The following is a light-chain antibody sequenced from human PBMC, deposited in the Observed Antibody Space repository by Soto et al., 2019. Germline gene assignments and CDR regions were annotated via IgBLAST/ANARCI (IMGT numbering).Light chain of an antibody. CDR1: QDIKSH. J-gene: IGKJ2*01. V-gene: IGKV3-15*01. CDR2: RAS. Sequence: EIVMTQSPATLSVSPGERATLSCRASQDIKSHLAWYQQKPGQAPRLLISRASTRATGVPSRFSGSGSGTEFTLTISSLQSEDSAVYYCQHYNNWPYTFGPGTKLEIK. CDR3: QHYNNWPYT.